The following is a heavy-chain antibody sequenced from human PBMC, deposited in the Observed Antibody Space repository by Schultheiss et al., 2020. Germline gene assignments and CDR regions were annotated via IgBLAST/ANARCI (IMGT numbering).Heavy chain of an antibody. V-gene: IGHV3-30-3*01. CDR1: GVPFTNAW. CDR3: ARNSEWLFATNYGMDV. J-gene: IGHJ6*02. Sequence: GGSLRLSCAASGVPFTNAWMNWVRQAPGKGLEWVAVISYDGSNKYYADSVKGRFTISRDNSKNTLYLQMNSLRAGDTAVYYCARNSEWLFATNYGMDVWGQGTTVTVSS. D-gene: IGHD3-3*01. CDR2: ISYDGSNK.